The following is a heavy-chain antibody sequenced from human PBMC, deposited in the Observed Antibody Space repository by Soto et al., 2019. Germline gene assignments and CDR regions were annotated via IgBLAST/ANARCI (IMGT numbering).Heavy chain of an antibody. V-gene: IGHV3-33*01. D-gene: IGHD6-13*01. CDR3: ARDQGRATADGPLGNGLDV. CDR2: IVSDASHE. Sequence: GASLRLSCAAAGFSFSDYGMHWGRPAPGKGLEWLTIIVSDASHEYYADYVKGRFTISRDNSNNTLYLQLNSLTADDTAVYFCARDQGRATADGPLGNGLDVWGQGTAVTVSS. J-gene: IGHJ6*02. CDR1: GFSFSDYG.